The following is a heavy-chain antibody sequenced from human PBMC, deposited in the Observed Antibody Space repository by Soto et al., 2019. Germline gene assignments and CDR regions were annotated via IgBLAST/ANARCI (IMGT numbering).Heavy chain of an antibody. Sequence: GASMKVSCQAFGKTFASYGMQWVRQAPGQKPEWMGWINAGNGNTKYSQKFQGRVTITRDTAASTAYMELSSLRSEDTAVYYCARFGLGLDIVVVVAADDAFDIWGQGTMVTVSS. D-gene: IGHD2-15*01. CDR1: GKTFASYG. CDR3: ARFGLGLDIVVVVAADDAFDI. V-gene: IGHV1-3*01. CDR2: INAGNGNT. J-gene: IGHJ3*02.